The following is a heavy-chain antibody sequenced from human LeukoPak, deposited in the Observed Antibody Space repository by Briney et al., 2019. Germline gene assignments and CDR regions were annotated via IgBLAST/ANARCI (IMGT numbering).Heavy chain of an antibody. CDR2: IYTSGST. CDR1: GGSISNYY. CDR3: ARLRPMGGSFPDSFDI. V-gene: IGHV4-4*07. J-gene: IGHJ3*02. D-gene: IGHD1-26*01. Sequence: SETLSLTCTVSGGSISNYYWSWIRPPAGKGLEWIGRIYTSGSTNYNSSLKSRLTMSVDTSKNQFSLKLSSVTAADTAVYYCARLRPMGGSFPDSFDIWGQGTMVTVSS.